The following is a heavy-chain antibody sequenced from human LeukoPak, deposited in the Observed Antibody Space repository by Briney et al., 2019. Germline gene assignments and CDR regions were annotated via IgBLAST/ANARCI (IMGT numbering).Heavy chain of an antibody. D-gene: IGHD6-19*01. V-gene: IGHV1-2*06. CDR1: GYTFTGYY. CDR2: INPNSGGT. Sequence: ASVKVSCKASGYTFTGYYMHWVRQAPGHGLEWMGRINPNSGGTNYAQKFQGRVTMTRDTSISTAYMELRRLRSHDTAVYYCARGRSRSGYSSGWYPIPFDYWGQGTLVTVSS. J-gene: IGHJ4*02. CDR3: ARGRSRSGYSSGWYPIPFDY.